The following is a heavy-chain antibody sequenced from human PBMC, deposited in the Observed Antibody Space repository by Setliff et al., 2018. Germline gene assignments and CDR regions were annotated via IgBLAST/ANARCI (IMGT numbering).Heavy chain of an antibody. V-gene: IGHV4-39*01. CDR1: GDSISRSTYY. Sequence: PSETLSLTCTVSGDSISRSTYYWGWIRQSPGKGLDWIGTVDHSGNTFYNPSLKSRVTISVDTSKNQFSLKLSSVTAADTAVYYCARHQRAQYYYGSGRSAFDIWGQGTMVTVSS. CDR3: ARHQRAQYYYGSGRSAFDI. CDR2: VDHSGNT. D-gene: IGHD3-10*01. J-gene: IGHJ3*02.